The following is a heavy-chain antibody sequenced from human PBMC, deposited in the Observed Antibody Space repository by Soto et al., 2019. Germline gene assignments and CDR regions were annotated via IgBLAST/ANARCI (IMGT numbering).Heavy chain of an antibody. CDR3: ASGRIEWSIPNYYYYGMDV. Sequence: KVSCKASGGTFSSYAISWVRQAPGQGLEWMGGIIPIFGTANYAQKFQGRVTITADESTSTAYMELGSLRSEDTAVYYCASGRIEWSIPNYYYYGMDVWGQGTTVTVSS. V-gene: IGHV1-69*01. J-gene: IGHJ6*02. D-gene: IGHD3-3*01. CDR1: GGTFSSYA. CDR2: IIPIFGTA.